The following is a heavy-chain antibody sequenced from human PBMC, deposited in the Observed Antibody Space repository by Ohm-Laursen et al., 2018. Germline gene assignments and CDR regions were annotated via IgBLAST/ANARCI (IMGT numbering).Heavy chain of an antibody. CDR1: GFTFSSYP. J-gene: IGHJ4*02. V-gene: IGHV3-23*01. Sequence: SLRLSCAASGFTFSSYPLNWVRLAPGKGLEWVSGISGSDGSTYYADSVKGRFTISRDKSNSTLYLQMNSLRADDTAVYYCARATPSSGWLFNSWGQGTLVTVSS. CDR3: ARATPSSGWLFNS. CDR2: ISGSDGST. D-gene: IGHD6-19*01.